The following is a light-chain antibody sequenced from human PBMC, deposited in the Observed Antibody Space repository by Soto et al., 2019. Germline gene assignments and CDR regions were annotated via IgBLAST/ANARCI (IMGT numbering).Light chain of an antibody. CDR1: QRVSSN. CDR3: QQYNDWPPST. V-gene: IGKV3-15*01. J-gene: IGKJ5*01. Sequence: IVLTLSTAAVCVSPEERAALSSTASQRVSSNLAWYQQKPGQAPRLLIYGASTRATGIPARFSGSGSGTEFTLTISSLQSADVAIFYCQQYNDWPPSTFGQGTRLEIK. CDR2: GAS.